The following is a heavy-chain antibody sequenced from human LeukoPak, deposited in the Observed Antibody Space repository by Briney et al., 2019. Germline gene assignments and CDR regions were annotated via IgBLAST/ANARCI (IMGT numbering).Heavy chain of an antibody. CDR1: GYTFSNYY. D-gene: IGHD4-23*01. CDR2: INPSGNST. J-gene: IGHJ5*02. CDR3: ARDSSKGRVVTP. V-gene: IGHV1-46*03. Sequence: ASVKVSCKASGYTFSNYYMHWVRQAPGQGLEWMGIINPSGNSTNYAQKFQGRVTMTRDTSTSTVYMELSSLRSEDTAVYYCARDSSKGRVVTPWGQGTLVTVSS.